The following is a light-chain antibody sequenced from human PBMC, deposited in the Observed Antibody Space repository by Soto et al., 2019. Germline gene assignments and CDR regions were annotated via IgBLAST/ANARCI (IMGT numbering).Light chain of an antibody. CDR1: QNIFSS. J-gene: IGKJ5*01. Sequence: IQMTQTPSSLSASVGDRVTITCRAGQNIFSSLNWYQQKPGKAPKLLIYAASSLQSGVPSRLSGSGSGTDFTLTITSLQPEDFATYYCQKSYNSPPITFGQGTRLEI. CDR3: QKSYNSPPIT. CDR2: AAS. V-gene: IGKV1-39*01.